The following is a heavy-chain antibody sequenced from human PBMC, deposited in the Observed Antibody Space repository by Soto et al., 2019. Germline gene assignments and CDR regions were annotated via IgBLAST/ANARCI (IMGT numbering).Heavy chain of an antibody. J-gene: IGHJ6*02. Sequence: QVQLVESGGDVVPPGRSLSLSCGASGFTFSSYGMHWVGQAPVKGLEWVAALSHDESNKFYAASVKGRFTISRDNSKNTLYLEMFSLRAEDTAVYYCVKEGRGSSTSCSRCYGLDVWGQGTTVTVSS. CDR2: LSHDESNK. CDR1: GFTFSSYG. V-gene: IGHV3-30*18. D-gene: IGHD2-2*01. CDR3: VKEGRGSSTSCSRCYGLDV.